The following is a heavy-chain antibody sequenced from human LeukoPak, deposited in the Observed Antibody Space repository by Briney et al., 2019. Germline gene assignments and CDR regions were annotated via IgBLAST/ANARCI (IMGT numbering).Heavy chain of an antibody. Sequence: GGSLRLSCAASGFTFSSYAMSWVRQAPGKGLEWVSYISSSGSTIYYADSVKGRFTISRDNAKNSLYLQMNSLRAEDTAVYYCASAGYQYPDFDYWGQGTLVTVSS. J-gene: IGHJ4*02. D-gene: IGHD3-9*01. CDR1: GFTFSSYA. CDR3: ASAGYQYPDFDY. CDR2: ISSSGSTI. V-gene: IGHV3-48*03.